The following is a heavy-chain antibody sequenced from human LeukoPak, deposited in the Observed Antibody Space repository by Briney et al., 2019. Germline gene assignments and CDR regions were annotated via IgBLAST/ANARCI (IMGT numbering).Heavy chain of an antibody. D-gene: IGHD3-10*01. CDR2: ISWNSGSI. V-gene: IGHV3-9*01. CDR1: GFTFDDYA. CDR3: AKDNEGYYGSGSYYTPQGFDP. J-gene: IGHJ5*02. Sequence: GGSLRLSCAASGFTFDDYAMHWVRQAPGKGLEWVSGISWNSGSIGYADSVKGRFTVSRDNAKNSLYLQMNSLRAEDTALYYCAKDNEGYYGSGSYYTPQGFDPWGQGTLVTVSS.